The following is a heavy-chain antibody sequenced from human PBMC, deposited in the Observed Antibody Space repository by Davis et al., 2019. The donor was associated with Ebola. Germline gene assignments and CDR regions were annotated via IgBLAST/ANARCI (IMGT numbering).Heavy chain of an antibody. D-gene: IGHD2-2*01. V-gene: IGHV1-18*04. CDR2: ISAYNGNT. Sequence: ASVKVSCKASGYTFTSYGISWVRQAPGQGLEWMGWISAYNGNTNYAQKLQGRVTMTTDTSTSTAYMELSSLRSEDTAVYYCARSFCSSTSCYAEYFQHWGQGTLVTVSS. CDR3: ARSFCSSTSCYAEYFQH. J-gene: IGHJ1*01. CDR1: GYTFTSYG.